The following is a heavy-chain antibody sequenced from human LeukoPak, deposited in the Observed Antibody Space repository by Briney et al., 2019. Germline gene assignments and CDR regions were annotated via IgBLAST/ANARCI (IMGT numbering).Heavy chain of an antibody. CDR3: ARQTGSGLFILP. D-gene: IGHD3/OR15-3a*01. CDR2: IYYSGNT. CDR1: GGSISSSSYY. V-gene: IGHV4-39*01. J-gene: IGHJ4*02. Sequence: SETLSLTCTVSGGSISSSSYYWGWIRQPPGRGREWIVSIYYSGNTYYNASLKSQVSISIDTAKNQFSLRLTSVTAADTAVYYCARQTGSGLFILPGGQGTLVTVSS.